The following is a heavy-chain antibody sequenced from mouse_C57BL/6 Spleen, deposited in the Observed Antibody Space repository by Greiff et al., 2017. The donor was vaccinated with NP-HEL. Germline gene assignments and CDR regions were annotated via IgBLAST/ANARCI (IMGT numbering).Heavy chain of an antibody. V-gene: IGHV2-6-1*01. D-gene: IGHD1-1*01. CDR2: IWSDGST. J-gene: IGHJ1*03. CDR3: ARHGDYYGSSIWYFDV. CDR1: GFSLTSYG. Sequence: VKLLESGPGLVAPSQRLSITCTVSGFSLTSYGVHWVRQPPGKGLEWLVVIWSDGSTTYNSALKSRLSISKDNSKSQVFLKMNSLQTDDTAMYYCARHGDYYGSSIWYFDVWGTGTTVTVS.